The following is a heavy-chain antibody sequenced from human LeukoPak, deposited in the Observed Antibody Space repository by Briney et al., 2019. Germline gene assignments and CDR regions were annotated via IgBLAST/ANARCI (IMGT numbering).Heavy chain of an antibody. D-gene: IGHD3-9*01. Sequence: KPSETRSLTCAVYGGSFSGYYWSWIRQPPGKGLEWIGEINHYGSINYNPSLKSRVTMSVDTSKNQFSLKLSSVTAADTAVYYCARAGSYYDILTGLEVFDYWGQGTLVTVSS. CDR3: ARAGSYYDILTGLEVFDY. V-gene: IGHV4-34*01. CDR2: INHYGSI. J-gene: IGHJ4*02. CDR1: GGSFSGYY.